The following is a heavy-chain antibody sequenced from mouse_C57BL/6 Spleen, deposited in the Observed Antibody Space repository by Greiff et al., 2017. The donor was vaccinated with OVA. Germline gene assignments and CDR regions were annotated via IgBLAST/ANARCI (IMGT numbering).Heavy chain of an antibody. V-gene: IGHV1-59*01. Sequence: VQLQQPGAELVRPGTSVKLSCKASGYTFTSYWMHWVKQRPGQGLEWIGVIDPSDSYTNYNQKFKGKATLTVDTSSSTAYMQLSSLTSEDSAVYYCARGGNYGFYAMGYWGQGTSVTVSS. J-gene: IGHJ4*01. CDR3: ARGGNYGFYAMGY. CDR2: IDPSDSYT. CDR1: GYTFTSYW. D-gene: IGHD1-2*01.